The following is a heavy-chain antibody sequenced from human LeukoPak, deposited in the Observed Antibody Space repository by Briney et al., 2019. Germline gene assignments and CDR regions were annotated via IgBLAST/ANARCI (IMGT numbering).Heavy chain of an antibody. J-gene: IGHJ4*02. Sequence: SETLSLTCTVSGGSISSGSFYWNWVRQPAGKGLEWIGHIFTSGSTNYSPSFRSRVTISADTSRNQFSLKLNSVTAADTAVYYCARVNYGSGSPTNVCGQGTLVTVSS. CDR3: ARVNYGSGSPTNV. V-gene: IGHV4-61*09. CDR2: IFTSGST. D-gene: IGHD3-10*01. CDR1: GGSISSGSFY.